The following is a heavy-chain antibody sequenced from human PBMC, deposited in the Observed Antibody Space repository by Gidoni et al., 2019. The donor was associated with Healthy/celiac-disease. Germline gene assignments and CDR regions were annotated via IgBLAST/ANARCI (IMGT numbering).Heavy chain of an antibody. J-gene: IGHJ4*02. V-gene: IGHV3-7*03. CDR3: ARGASYYDSSGHDY. Sequence: EVQLVESGGGLVQLGVSLSLSCAVSGFTFSSNLMGWVRKAPGKGCEWVANIKQDVSEKYYVDSVKGRFTISRDNDKNSLYLQMNSLRAEDTAVYYCARGASYYDSSGHDYWGQGTLVTVSS. CDR2: IKQDVSEK. CDR1: GFTFSSNL. D-gene: IGHD3-22*01.